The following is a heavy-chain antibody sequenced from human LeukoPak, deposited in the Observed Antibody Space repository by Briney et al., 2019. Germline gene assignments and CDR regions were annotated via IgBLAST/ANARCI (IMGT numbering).Heavy chain of an antibody. CDR2: IYYSGST. CDR1: GGSISSGGYY. CDR3: ARYSSGLEYFAY. D-gene: IGHD6-19*01. J-gene: IGHJ4*02. Sequence: SQTLSLTCTVSGGSISSGGYYWSWIRQHPGKGVEWIGYIYYSGSTYYNPSLKSRVTISVDTSKNQFSLKLSSVTAADTAVYYCARYSSGLEYFAYWGQGTLVTVSS. V-gene: IGHV4-31*03.